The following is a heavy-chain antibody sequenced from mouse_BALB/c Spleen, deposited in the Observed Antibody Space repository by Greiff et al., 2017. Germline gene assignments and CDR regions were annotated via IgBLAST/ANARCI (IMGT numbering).Heavy chain of an antibody. CDR2: ILPGSGST. CDR1: GYTFSSYW. Sequence: QVQLQQSGAELMKPGASVKISCKATGYTFSSYWIEWVKQRPGHGLEWIGEILPGSGSTNYNEKFKGKATFTADTSSNTAYMQLSSLTSEDSAVYYCARGDYEDYFDYWGQGTTLTVSS. V-gene: IGHV1-9*01. D-gene: IGHD2-4*01. J-gene: IGHJ2*01. CDR3: ARGDYEDYFDY.